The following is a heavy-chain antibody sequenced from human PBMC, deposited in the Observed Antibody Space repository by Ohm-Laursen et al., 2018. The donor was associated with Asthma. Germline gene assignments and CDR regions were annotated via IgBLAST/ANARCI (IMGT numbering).Heavy chain of an antibody. CDR1: GGSISSGRHY. CDR3: GSRVEYDNSERHYFDH. J-gene: IGHJ4*02. V-gene: IGHV4-39*01. CDR2: IHHTGKR. D-gene: IGHD3-22*01. Sequence: SETLSLTCTVSGGSISSGRHYWGWVRQPPGKGLESIGNIHHTGKRDYNPSLKSRVTISVDTSKNQFSLKLSSVTAADTAVYYCGSRVEYDNSERHYFDHWGQGNLVTVSS.